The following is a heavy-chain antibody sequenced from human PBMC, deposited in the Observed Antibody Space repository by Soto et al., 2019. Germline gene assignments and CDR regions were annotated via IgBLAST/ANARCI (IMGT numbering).Heavy chain of an antibody. V-gene: IGHV1-69*13. Sequence: SVKVSCKACGGTFSSYAISWVRQAPGQGLEWMGGIIPIFGTANYAQKFQGRVTITADESTSTAYMELSSLRSEDTAVYYCARVKYYDSSGYYYVLKSPLAFMDVWGQGTTVTVSS. D-gene: IGHD3-22*01. CDR2: IIPIFGTA. J-gene: IGHJ6*02. CDR3: ARVKYYDSSGYYYVLKSPLAFMDV. CDR1: GGTFSSYA.